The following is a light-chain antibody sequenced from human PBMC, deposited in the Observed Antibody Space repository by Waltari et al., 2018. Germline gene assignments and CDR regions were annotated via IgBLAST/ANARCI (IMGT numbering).Light chain of an antibody. CDR3: QTWDTSNEAI. CDR2: QDT. V-gene: IGLV3-1*01. J-gene: IGLJ1*01. Sequence: SYELTQPPSVSVSPGQTASISGSGEGLRATFATWYQQKPGQSPVLVIYQDTKRPSGIPERFSGSNSGNTATLTISGTQALDEADYYCQTWDTSNEAIFGPGTKVTVL. CDR1: GLRATF.